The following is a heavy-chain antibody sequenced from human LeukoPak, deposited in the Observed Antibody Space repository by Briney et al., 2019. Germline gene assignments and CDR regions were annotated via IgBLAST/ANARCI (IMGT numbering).Heavy chain of an antibody. V-gene: IGHV4-31*03. CDR2: IYYSGGT. D-gene: IGHD3-22*01. J-gene: IGHJ3*02. CDR3: ATFTYYYDSSVAFDI. CDR1: GGSISSGGYY. Sequence: PSETLSLTCTVSGGSISSGGYYWSWIRQHPGKGLEWIGYIYYSGGTYYNPSLKSRVTISVDTSKNQFSLKLSSVTAADTAVYYCATFTYYYDSSVAFDIWGQGTMVTVSS.